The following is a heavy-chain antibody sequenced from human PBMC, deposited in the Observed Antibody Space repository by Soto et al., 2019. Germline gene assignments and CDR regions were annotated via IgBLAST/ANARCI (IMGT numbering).Heavy chain of an antibody. Sequence: GGSLRLSCAASGFTFSSFWMTWVRQAPGKGLEWVANIKLDGSEKYYVDSVKGRFTISRDNAKNSLYLQMNSLRAEDTAVYFCARPWNSDYTTDAFDIWGKGTMVTVSS. V-gene: IGHV3-7*01. CDR2: IKLDGSEK. D-gene: IGHD3-3*01. CDR3: ARPWNSDYTTDAFDI. J-gene: IGHJ3*02. CDR1: GFTFSSFW.